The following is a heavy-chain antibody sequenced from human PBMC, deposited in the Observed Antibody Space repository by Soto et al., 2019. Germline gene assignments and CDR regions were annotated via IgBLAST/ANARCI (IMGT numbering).Heavy chain of an antibody. CDR1: GFTFSSYA. Sequence: QVQLVESGGGVVQPGRSLRLSCAASGFTFSSYAMHWVRQAPGKGLEWVAVISYDGSNKYYADSVKGRFTISRDNSKNPLYLQMNSLRAEDTAVYYCASSGVAGTGWYFDLWGRGTLVTVSS. V-gene: IGHV3-30-3*01. CDR2: ISYDGSNK. J-gene: IGHJ2*01. D-gene: IGHD6-19*01. CDR3: ASSGVAGTGWYFDL.